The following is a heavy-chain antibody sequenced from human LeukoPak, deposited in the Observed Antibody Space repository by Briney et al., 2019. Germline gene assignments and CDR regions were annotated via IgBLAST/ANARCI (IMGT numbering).Heavy chain of an antibody. J-gene: IGHJ6*03. Sequence: GGSLRLSCAASGFTLSSYSMNWVRQAPGKGLEWVSSISSTSSYIYYADSVKGRFTISRDNAKNSLYLQINGLTVEDTAVYYCSGGSGWLMDVWGKGTTVTVSS. CDR3: SGGSGWLMDV. V-gene: IGHV3-21*01. D-gene: IGHD6-19*01. CDR1: GFTLSSYS. CDR2: ISSTSSYI.